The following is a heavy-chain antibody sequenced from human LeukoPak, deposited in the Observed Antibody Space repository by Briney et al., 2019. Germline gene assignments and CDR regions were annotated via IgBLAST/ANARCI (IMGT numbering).Heavy chain of an antibody. D-gene: IGHD6-13*01. CDR3: ARVMVSGAAGMDYFDY. CDR2: IYSGGSA. CDR1: GFTVSTNY. V-gene: IGHV3-66*01. J-gene: IGHJ4*02. Sequence: GGSLRLSCAASGFTVSTNYMSWVRQAPGEGLEWVSLIYSGGSAYYADSLKDRFTISRDNSENTVYLQMNSLRAEDTAVYYCARVMVSGAAGMDYFDYWGQGTLVTVSS.